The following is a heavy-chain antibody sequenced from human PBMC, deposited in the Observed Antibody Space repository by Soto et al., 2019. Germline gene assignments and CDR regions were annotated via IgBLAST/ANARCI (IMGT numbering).Heavy chain of an antibody. J-gene: IGHJ6*04. Sequence: SETLSLTCTVSGGSISSGGYYWSWIRQHPGKGLEWIGYIYYSGSTYYNPSLKSRVTISVDTSKNQFSLKLSSVTAADTAVYYCASDSSSSYYYGMVAWGKGTTVTVSS. CDR3: ASDSSSSYYYGMVA. CDR2: IYYSGST. CDR1: GGSISSGGYY. D-gene: IGHD6-6*01. V-gene: IGHV4-31*03.